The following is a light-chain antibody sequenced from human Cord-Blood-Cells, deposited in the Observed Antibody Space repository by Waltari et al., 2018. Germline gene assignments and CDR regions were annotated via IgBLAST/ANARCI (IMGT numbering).Light chain of an antibody. J-gene: IGKJ2*01. Sequence: DIVMTQSPDSLAVSLGERATINCKSSPSVLYSSNNKNYLAWYQQKPGQPPKLLIYWASTRESGVPDRFSGSGSGTDVTLTISSLQAEDVAVYYCQQYYSTPYTFGQGTKLEIK. CDR1: PSVLYSSNNKNY. CDR3: QQYYSTPYT. V-gene: IGKV4-1*01. CDR2: WAS.